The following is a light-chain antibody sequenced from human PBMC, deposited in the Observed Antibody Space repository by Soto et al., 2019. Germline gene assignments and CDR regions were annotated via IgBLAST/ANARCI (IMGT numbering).Light chain of an antibody. Sequence: DIQMTQSPSSLSASVGDRVTITCRASQSISSWLAWYQHQPGRAPRPLISRASTLESGVPPRFSGSGFGTEFTLTIDSLQPDDFGTYYCQQYNSYALTFGQGTRLEIK. J-gene: IGKJ5*01. CDR3: QQYNSYALT. CDR1: QSISSW. CDR2: RAS. V-gene: IGKV1-5*03.